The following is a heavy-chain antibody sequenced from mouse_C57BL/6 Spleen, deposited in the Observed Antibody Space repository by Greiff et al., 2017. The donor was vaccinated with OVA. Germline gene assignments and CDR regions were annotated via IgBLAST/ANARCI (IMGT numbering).Heavy chain of an antibody. CDR2: ISYDGSN. Sequence: ESGPGLVKPSQSLSLTCSVTGYSITSGYYWNWIRQFPGNKLEWMGYISYDGSNNYNPSLKNRISITRDTSKNQFFLKLNSVTTEDTATYYCARDNYGSSSRYFDVWGTGTTVTVSS. CDR3: ARDNYGSSSRYFDV. D-gene: IGHD1-1*01. J-gene: IGHJ1*03. V-gene: IGHV3-6*01. CDR1: GYSITSGYY.